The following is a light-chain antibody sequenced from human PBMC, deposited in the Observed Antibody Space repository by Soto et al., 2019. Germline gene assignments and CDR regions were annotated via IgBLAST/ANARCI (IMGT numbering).Light chain of an antibody. Sequence: QSALTQPPSASGSPGQSVTLSCTGTSSDIGAYNYVSWYQQHPGKAPNLMIYEFSKRPSGFPDRFSGSKSGNTASLTVSGLQAEDESDYYCSSEAGSKNWVFGGGAKVTVL. CDR3: SSEAGSKNWV. CDR1: SSDIGAYNY. V-gene: IGLV2-8*01. CDR2: EFS. J-gene: IGLJ3*02.